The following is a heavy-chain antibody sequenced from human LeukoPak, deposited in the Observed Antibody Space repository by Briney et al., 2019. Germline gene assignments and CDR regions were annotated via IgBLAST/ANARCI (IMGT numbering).Heavy chain of an antibody. Sequence: PSETLSLTCTVSGGSISSSTHYWGWIRQPPGKGLEWIGSIYHSGSTYYNPSLKSRVTISVYTSKNQFSLKLSSVTAADTAVYYCARHDYYASGSFHWGQGTLVTVSS. J-gene: IGHJ4*02. CDR2: IYHSGST. CDR3: ARHDYYASGSFH. D-gene: IGHD3-10*01. CDR1: GGSISSSTHY. V-gene: IGHV4-39*01.